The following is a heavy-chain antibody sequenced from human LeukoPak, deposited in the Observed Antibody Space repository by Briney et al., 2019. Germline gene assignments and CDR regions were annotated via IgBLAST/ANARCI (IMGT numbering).Heavy chain of an antibody. CDR3: ARHYYGSGTAKGYFQH. Sequence: WETLSLTCAVSGGSLSSYYWSWIRQPPGAGPEWIGYIYYTGSTNYNPSLKSRVTISLDSSTNQFSLNLNSLTTADTAVYYCARHYYGSGTAKGYFQHWGQGTLVTVSS. CDR1: GGSLSSYY. D-gene: IGHD3-10*01. CDR2: IYYTGST. J-gene: IGHJ1*01. V-gene: IGHV4-59*01.